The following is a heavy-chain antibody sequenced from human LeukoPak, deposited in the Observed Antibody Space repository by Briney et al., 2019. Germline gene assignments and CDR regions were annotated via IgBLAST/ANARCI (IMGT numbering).Heavy chain of an antibody. CDR3: ARIASGDSRSWFALMDY. Sequence: SETLSLTCTASGGSISSYYWSWIRQPPGKGLEWIGYIYYSGSTNYNPSLKSRVTISVDTSKNQFSLKLSSVTAADTAVYYCARIASGDSRSWFALMDYWGQGTLVTVSS. D-gene: IGHD1-26*01. CDR1: GGSISSYY. V-gene: IGHV4-59*12. CDR2: IYYSGST. J-gene: IGHJ4*02.